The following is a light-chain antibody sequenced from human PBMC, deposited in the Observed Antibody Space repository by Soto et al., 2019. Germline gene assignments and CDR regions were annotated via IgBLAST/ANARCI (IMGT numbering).Light chain of an antibody. CDR2: GAS. J-gene: IGKJ1*01. Sequence: EIVLTQSPATLSLSPGERATLSCRASQSVSSYLAWYQQKPGQAPRLLISGASGRATGIPDRFSASGSGTDFTLTISRLEPEDSAVFYCHLYGASPPTFGQGTKVEI. V-gene: IGKV3-20*01. CDR1: QSVSSY. CDR3: HLYGASPPT.